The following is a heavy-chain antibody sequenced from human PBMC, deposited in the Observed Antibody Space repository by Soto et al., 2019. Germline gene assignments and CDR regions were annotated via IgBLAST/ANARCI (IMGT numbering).Heavy chain of an antibody. D-gene: IGHD6-19*01. CDR1: GGSFSGYY. J-gene: IGHJ4*02. V-gene: IGHV4-34*01. CDR2: INHSGST. Sequence: PSETLSLTCAVYGGSFSGYYWSWIRQPPGKGLEWIGEINHSGSTNYNPSLKSRVTISVDTSKNQFSLKLSSVTAADTAVYYCERGVAVAGRGSYFDYWGQGTLVTVSS. CDR3: ERGVAVAGRGSYFDY.